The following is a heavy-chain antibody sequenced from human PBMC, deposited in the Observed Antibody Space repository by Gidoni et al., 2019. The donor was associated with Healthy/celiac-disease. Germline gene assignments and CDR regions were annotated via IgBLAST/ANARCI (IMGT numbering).Heavy chain of an antibody. D-gene: IGHD6-19*01. J-gene: IGHJ6*02. CDR1: GFTFISYS. Sequence: EVQLVESGGGLCKPGGSLRLSCAASGFTFISYSLNWVRQAPGKGLEWVSAISSSSSYIYYADSVKGRFTISRDNAKNSLYLQMNSLRAEDTAVYYCASFYPLERSSGWYGYYYYGMDVWGQGTTVTVSS. CDR3: ASFYPLERSSGWYGYYYYGMDV. V-gene: IGHV3-21*01. CDR2: ISSSSSYI.